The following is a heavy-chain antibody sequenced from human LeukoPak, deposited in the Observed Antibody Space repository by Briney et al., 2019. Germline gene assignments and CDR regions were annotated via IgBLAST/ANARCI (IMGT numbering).Heavy chain of an antibody. J-gene: IGHJ4*02. V-gene: IGHV5-51*01. CDR2: IYPGDSDI. D-gene: IGHD3-22*01. CDR1: ENSFTNYW. CDR3: ARYDSSGYTKHYFDY. Sequence: GESLKISCKGSENSFTNYWIGWVRQRPGKGLEWMGIIYPGDSDITYSPSFQGQITLSVDKSITTAYLQWSSLKASDTAIYYCARYDSSGYTKHYFDYWGQGTLVTVSS.